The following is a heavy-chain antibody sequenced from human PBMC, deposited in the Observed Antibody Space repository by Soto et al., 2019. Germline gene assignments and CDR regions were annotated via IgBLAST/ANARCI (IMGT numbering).Heavy chain of an antibody. V-gene: IGHV4-39*01. CDR1: GVSISSSSYY. CDR3: AAVIRGDFYFDY. CDR2: IYYGGNT. D-gene: IGHD3-10*01. J-gene: IGHJ4*02. Sequence: SETLSLTCTVSGVSISSSSYYWGWIRQTPGKGLEWIGSIYYGGNTYLNPSLKSRVTISVDTSKNQFSLKLSSVTAADTAVYYCAAVIRGDFYFDYWGQGTLVTVSS.